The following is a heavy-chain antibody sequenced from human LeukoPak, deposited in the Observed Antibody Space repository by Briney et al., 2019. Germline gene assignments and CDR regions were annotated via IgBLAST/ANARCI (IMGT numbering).Heavy chain of an antibody. D-gene: IGHD5-12*01. Sequence: PGGSLRLSCAASGFTFSSYGMHWVRQAPGKGLEWVAFIRYDGSNKYYADSAKGRFTISRDNSKNTLYLQMNSLRAEDTAVYYCAKSGYDFGGWFDPWGQGTLVTVSS. CDR2: IRYDGSNK. CDR1: GFTFSSYG. CDR3: AKSGYDFGGWFDP. V-gene: IGHV3-30*02. J-gene: IGHJ5*02.